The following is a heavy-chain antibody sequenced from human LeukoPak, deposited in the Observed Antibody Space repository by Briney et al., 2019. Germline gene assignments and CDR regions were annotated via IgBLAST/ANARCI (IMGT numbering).Heavy chain of an antibody. CDR1: GFTFSDYY. V-gene: IGHV3-11*05. CDR2: ISGTSTYT. CDR3: ARDYDFWGNNWFDP. J-gene: IGHJ5*02. Sequence: PGGSLRLSCAASGFTFSDYYTSWIRQAPGKGLEWVSYISGTSTYTNYADSVKGRFTISRDNAKNSLYLQMNSLRAEDTAVYYCARDYDFWGNNWFDPWGQGTLVTVSS. D-gene: IGHD3/OR15-3a*01.